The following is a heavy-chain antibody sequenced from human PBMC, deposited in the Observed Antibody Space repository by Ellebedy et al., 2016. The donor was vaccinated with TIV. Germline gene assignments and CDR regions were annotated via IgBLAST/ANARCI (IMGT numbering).Heavy chain of an antibody. CDR2: IIPIFGTA. D-gene: IGHD3-16*02. Sequence: SVKVSCXASGGTFSSYAISWVRQAPGQGLEWMGGIIPIFGTANYAQKFQGRVTITADESTSTAYMELSSLRSDDTAVYYCARVPYRYSPFDYWGQGTLVTVSS. CDR1: GGTFSSYA. V-gene: IGHV1-69*13. CDR3: ARVPYRYSPFDY. J-gene: IGHJ4*02.